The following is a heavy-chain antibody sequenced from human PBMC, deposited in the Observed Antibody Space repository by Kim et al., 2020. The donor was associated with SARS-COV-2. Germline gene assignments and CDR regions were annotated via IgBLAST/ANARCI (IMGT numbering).Heavy chain of an antibody. CDR3: ARDPLKNPFPLGYYYYGMDV. J-gene: IGHJ6*02. Sequence: SETLSLTCTVSGGSISSGGYYWSWIRQHPGKGLEWIGYIYYSGSTYYNPSLKSRVTISVDTSKNQFSLKLSSVTAADTAVYYCARDPLKNPFPLGYYYYGMDVWGQGTTVTVSS. CDR2: IYYSGST. CDR1: GGSISSGGYY. V-gene: IGHV4-31*03.